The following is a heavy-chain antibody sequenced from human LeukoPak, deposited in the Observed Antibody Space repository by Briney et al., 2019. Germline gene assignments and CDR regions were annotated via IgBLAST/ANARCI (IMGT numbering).Heavy chain of an antibody. V-gene: IGHV1-18*01. J-gene: IGHJ6*03. CDR2: ISAYNGNT. D-gene: IGHD1-7*01. CDR1: GYTFTSYG. Sequence: ASVKVSCKASGYTFTSYGISWVRQAPGQGLEWMGWISAYNGNTNYAQKLQGRVTMTTDTSTSTAYMELRSLRSDDTAVYYCARVKRLELRIHYYMDVWGKGTTVTVSS. CDR3: ARVKRLELRIHYYMDV.